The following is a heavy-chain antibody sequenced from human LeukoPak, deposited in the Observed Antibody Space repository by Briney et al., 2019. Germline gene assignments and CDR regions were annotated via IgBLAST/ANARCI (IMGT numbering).Heavy chain of an antibody. CDR3: ARVGEKGELRLLDY. CDR2: IYTSGST. J-gene: IGHJ4*02. D-gene: IGHD3-16*01. V-gene: IGHV4-61*02. CDR1: GGSISSGSYY. Sequence: SETLSLTCTVSGGSISSGSYYWSWIRQPAGKGLEWIGRIYTSGSTNYNPSLKSRVTISVDTSKNQFSLKLSSVTAADTAVYYCARVGEKGELRLLDYWGQGTLVTVSS.